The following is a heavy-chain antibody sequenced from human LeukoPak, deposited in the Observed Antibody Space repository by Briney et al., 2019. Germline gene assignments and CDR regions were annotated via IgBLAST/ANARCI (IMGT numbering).Heavy chain of an antibody. V-gene: IGHV3-48*02. Sequence: TGGSLRLSCAAFGFTYSTYSMNWVRQAPGKGLEWVSFISRDGGTIDYADSVKGRFTISRDNAKNSLYLQMNSLRDEDTAVYYCARKAITVTTFDYWGQGTLVTVSS. CDR2: ISRDGGTI. CDR3: ARKAITVTTFDY. CDR1: GFTYSTYS. D-gene: IGHD4-17*01. J-gene: IGHJ4*02.